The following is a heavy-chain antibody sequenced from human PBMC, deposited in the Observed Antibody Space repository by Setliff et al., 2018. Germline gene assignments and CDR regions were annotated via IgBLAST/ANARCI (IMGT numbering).Heavy chain of an antibody. V-gene: IGHV3-23*01. CDR2: ISRSGDKT. D-gene: IGHD1-26*01. CDR1: GFTSSSYS. CDR3: AKIARGGTFDQFFQD. J-gene: IGHJ1*01. Sequence: PGGSLRLSCPVSGFTSSSYSMNWVRQAPGKGLGWVSAISRSGDKTYYADSVKGRFIISRDNSDILYLQMNSLRAEDTAVYYCAKIARGGTFDQFFQDWGHGTLVTVSS.